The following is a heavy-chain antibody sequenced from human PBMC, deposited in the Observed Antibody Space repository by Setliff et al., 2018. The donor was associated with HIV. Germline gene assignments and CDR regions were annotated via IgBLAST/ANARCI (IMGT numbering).Heavy chain of an antibody. Sequence: LSLTCSVSGASINSGSYYWTWIRQPPGKRLEWLALIYWNDDKRYSPSLKSRLTITKDTSKNQVVLTMTNVDPVDTATYYCAQLLLPLGAYNYETWGQGMLVTVSS. CDR2: IYWNDDK. J-gene: IGHJ5*02. D-gene: IGHD1-1*01. CDR3: AQLLLPLGAYNYET. V-gene: IGHV2-5*01. CDR1: GASINSGSYY.